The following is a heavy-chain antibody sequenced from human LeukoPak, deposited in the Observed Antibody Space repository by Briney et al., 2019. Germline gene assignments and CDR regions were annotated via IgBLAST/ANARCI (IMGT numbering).Heavy chain of an antibody. J-gene: IGHJ3*02. CDR2: ISGSGRST. D-gene: IGHD2-21*01. CDR1: GFTLGTYA. V-gene: IGHV3-23*01. Sequence: GGSLRLSCAASGFTLGTYAMTWVRQAPGKGLEWVSTISGSGRSTFYADSLKGRFTVSRDNSKNTLYLQMNSLRAEDTAVYYCLTIVETDLDAFDIWGQGTKVTVSS. CDR3: LTIVETDLDAFDI.